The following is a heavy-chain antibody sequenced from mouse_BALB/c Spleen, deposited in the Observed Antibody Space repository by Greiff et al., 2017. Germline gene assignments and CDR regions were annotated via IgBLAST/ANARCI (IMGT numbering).Heavy chain of an antibody. Sequence: EVQLQESGPGLVKPSQSLSLTCSVTGYSITSGYYWNWIRQFPGNKLEWMGYISYDGSNNYNPSLKNRISITRDTSKNQFFLKLNSVTTEDTATYYCAREGITTDAMDYWGQGTSVTVSS. V-gene: IGHV3-6*02. J-gene: IGHJ4*01. CDR3: AREGITTDAMDY. CDR2: ISYDGSN. D-gene: IGHD1-1*01. CDR1: GYSITSGYY.